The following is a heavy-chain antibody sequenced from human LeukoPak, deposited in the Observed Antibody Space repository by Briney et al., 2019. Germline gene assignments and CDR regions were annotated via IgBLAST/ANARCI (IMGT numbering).Heavy chain of an antibody. D-gene: IGHD3-22*01. J-gene: IGHJ5*02. CDR2: IYRSGST. CDR1: GGSISSGDYS. CDR3: ARLYYDSRGYYWFDR. Sequence: SETLSLTCDVSGGSISSGDYSWTWIRQPPGKGLEWIGFIYRSGSTYYSPSLKSRVTISVDRSKNQFSLKLSSVTAADTAVYYCARLYYDSRGYYWFDRWGQGTLVTVSS. V-gene: IGHV4-30-2*01.